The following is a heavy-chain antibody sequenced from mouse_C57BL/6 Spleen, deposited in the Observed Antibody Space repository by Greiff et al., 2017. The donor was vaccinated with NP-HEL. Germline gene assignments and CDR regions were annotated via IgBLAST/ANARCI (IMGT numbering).Heavy chain of an antibody. CDR3: ARTYGNYGAMDY. J-gene: IGHJ4*01. Sequence: DVMLVESGGGLVKPGGSLKLSCAASGFTFSSYTMSWVRQTPEKRLEWVATISGGGGNTYYPDSVKGRFTISRDNAKNTLYLQMSSLRSEDTALYYCARTYGNYGAMDYWGQGTSVTVSS. CDR1: GFTFSSYT. V-gene: IGHV5-9*01. D-gene: IGHD2-1*01. CDR2: ISGGGGNT.